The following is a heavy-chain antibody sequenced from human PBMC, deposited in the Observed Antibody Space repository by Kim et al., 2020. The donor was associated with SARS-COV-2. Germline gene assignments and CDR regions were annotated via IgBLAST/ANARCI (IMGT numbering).Heavy chain of an antibody. CDR3: ARALKRGSGRQFFHGM. CDR1: GGSISGYH. D-gene: IGHD3-10*01. V-gene: IGHV4-59*13. Sequence: SETLSLTCTVSGGSISGYHWTWVRQPPGKGLEWIGYIHYSGTTNYNPSLKSRVSMSVDTSKNQFSLKLNSVTTADTAVYYCARALKRGSGRQFFHGM. J-gene: IGHJ6*01. CDR2: IHYSGTT.